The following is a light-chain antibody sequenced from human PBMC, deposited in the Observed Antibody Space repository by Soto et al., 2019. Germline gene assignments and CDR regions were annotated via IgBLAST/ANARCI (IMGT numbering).Light chain of an antibody. CDR2: KAS. V-gene: IGKV1-5*03. Sequence: DIQMTQSPSTLAAFVGDRVTITCRASQSVRSWLAWYQQKPGKAPKLLIYKASNLQSGVPSRFSGSGSGTDFTLTISSLQPDDFATYYCQQHSDYPLTFGGGTKVEIK. J-gene: IGKJ4*01. CDR3: QQHSDYPLT. CDR1: QSVRSW.